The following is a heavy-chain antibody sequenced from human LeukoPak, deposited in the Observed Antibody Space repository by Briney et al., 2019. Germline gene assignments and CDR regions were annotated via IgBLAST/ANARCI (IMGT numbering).Heavy chain of an antibody. CDR3: AREAAYYYGSGSYSNWFDP. CDR2: ISSSGSTI. Sequence: GGSLRLSCAASGFTFSSYEMNWVRQAPGKGLEWVSYISSSGSTIYYADSVKGRFTISRDNAKNLLYLQMNSLRAEDTAVYYCAREAAYYYGSGSYSNWFDPWGQGTLVTVSS. D-gene: IGHD3-10*01. J-gene: IGHJ5*02. V-gene: IGHV3-48*03. CDR1: GFTFSSYE.